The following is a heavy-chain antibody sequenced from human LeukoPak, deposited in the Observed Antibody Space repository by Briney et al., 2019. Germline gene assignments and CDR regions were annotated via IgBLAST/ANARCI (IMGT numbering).Heavy chain of an antibody. J-gene: IGHJ4*02. V-gene: IGHV4-59*01. D-gene: IGHD3-3*01. CDR2: IYSSGNT. Sequence: SETLSLTCTVSGGSISSYYWSWIRQPPGKGLEWIGYIYSSGNTNYNPSLKSRVTISVDTSKNQFSLKLSSVTAADTAVYYCARATYDFWSGYVDYWGQGTLVTVSS. CDR3: ARATYDFWSGYVDY. CDR1: GGSISSYY.